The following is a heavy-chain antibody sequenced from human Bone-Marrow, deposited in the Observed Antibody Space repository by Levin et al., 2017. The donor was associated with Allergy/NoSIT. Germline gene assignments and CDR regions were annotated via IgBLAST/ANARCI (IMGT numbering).Heavy chain of an antibody. V-gene: IGHV1-2*02. J-gene: IGHJ3*02. CDR1: GYTFTGYY. Sequence: AASVKVSCKASGYTFTGYYMHWVRQAPGQGPEWMGWINPESGGTNYGQKFQGRVTMTRDTSISTAYMELSRLRSDDTAVYYCARVALVAADTFEIWGQGTMVTVS. D-gene: IGHD6-25*01. CDR3: ARVALVAADTFEI. CDR2: INPESGGT.